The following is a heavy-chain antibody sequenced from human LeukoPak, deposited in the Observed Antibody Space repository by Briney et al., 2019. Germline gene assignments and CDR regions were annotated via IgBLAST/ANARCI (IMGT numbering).Heavy chain of an antibody. CDR3: AKAADDYGDYDWFDP. CDR2: ISGSGGST. V-gene: IGHV3-23*01. CDR1: GFTFSSYG. D-gene: IGHD4-17*01. J-gene: IGHJ5*02. Sequence: GGSLRLSCAASGFTFSSYGMHWVRQAPGKGLEWVSAISGSGGSTYYADSVKGRFTISRDNSKNTLYLQMNSLRAEDTAVYYCAKAADDYGDYDWFDPWGQGTLVTVSS.